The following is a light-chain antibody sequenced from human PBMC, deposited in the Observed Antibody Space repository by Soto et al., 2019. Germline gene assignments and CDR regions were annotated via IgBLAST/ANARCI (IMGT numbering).Light chain of an antibody. J-gene: IGKJ1*01. CDR1: QNISNY. CDR2: GIS. V-gene: IGKV3-11*01. Sequence: IVLTHSPATLSXCPGRRSXLXFRASQNISNYLIWYQQKPGKAPRLLIHGISNRATGVPDRFSGSGSGTDFTLTISRLEPEDFAVYYCQQYTAWPLTFGQGTKVDIK. CDR3: QQYTAWPLT.